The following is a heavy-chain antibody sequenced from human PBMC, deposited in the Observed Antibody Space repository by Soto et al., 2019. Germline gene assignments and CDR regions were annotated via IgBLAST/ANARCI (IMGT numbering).Heavy chain of an antibody. CDR2: ISWDGGST. Sequence: GGSLRLSCAASGFTFDDYTMHWVHQAPGKGLEWVSLISWDGGSTYYADSVKGRFTISRDNSKNSLYLQMNSLRTEDTALYYCAKDTAGRDTAMVLGQVPTGLDYWGQGTLVTVSS. V-gene: IGHV3-43*01. J-gene: IGHJ4*02. CDR1: GFTFDDYT. CDR3: AKDTAGRDTAMVLGQVPTGLDY. D-gene: IGHD5-18*01.